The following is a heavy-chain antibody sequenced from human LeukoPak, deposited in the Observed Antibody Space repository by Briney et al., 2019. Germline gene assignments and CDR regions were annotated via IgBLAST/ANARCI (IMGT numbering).Heavy chain of an antibody. V-gene: IGHV5-10-1*01. Sequence: GESLKISCKGSGYSFTTYWISWVRLRPGKGLEWMGRIDPSDACANYSPSFQGHVTISADKSISTAYLQWSSLKASDTAMYYCASRISMISTYTMDVWGQGTTVTVSS. J-gene: IGHJ6*02. CDR3: ASRISMISTYTMDV. CDR1: GYSFTTYW. CDR2: IDPSDACA. D-gene: IGHD3-22*01.